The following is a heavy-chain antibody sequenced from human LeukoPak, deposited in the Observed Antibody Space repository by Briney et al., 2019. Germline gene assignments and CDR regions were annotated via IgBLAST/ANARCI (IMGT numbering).Heavy chain of an antibody. CDR2: IYPGDSDT. Sequence: GESLKISCKGSGYSFTSYWIGWVRQMPGKGLEWMGIIYPGDSDTRYSPSFQGQVTISADKSISTAYLQWSSLKASDTAMYYCAKPPNYCINVVCYKGALDYGGQGPLVPVS. CDR3: AKPPNYCINVVCYKGALDY. D-gene: IGHD2-8*01. J-gene: IGHJ4*02. CDR1: GYSFTSYW. V-gene: IGHV5-51*01.